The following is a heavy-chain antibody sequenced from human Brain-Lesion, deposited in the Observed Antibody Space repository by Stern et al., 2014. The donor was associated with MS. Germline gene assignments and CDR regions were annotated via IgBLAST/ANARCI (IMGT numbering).Heavy chain of an antibody. J-gene: IGHJ4*02. Sequence: QLVQSGAEVKKPGESLKISCKGSGYRFTSNWIGWVRQMPGKGLEWMGIIWLGDSDTRYSPSFQGQVTISADKSISTAYLQWSSLQASDTAMYYCARRGDSSSSGFDYWGQGTLVIVSS. CDR1: GYRFTSNW. D-gene: IGHD6-6*01. V-gene: IGHV5-51*01. CDR2: IWLGDSDT. CDR3: ARRGDSSSSGFDY.